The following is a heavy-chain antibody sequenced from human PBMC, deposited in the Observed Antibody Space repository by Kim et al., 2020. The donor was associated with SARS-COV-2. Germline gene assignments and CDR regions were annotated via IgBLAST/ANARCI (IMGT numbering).Heavy chain of an antibody. V-gene: IGHV1-46*01. CDR3: ARPGPYYYTLDY. J-gene: IGHJ4*02. Sequence: ASVKVSCKASGYTFSSYYIHWLRQAPGQGLEWLGIINPSTAITSYAQDFQGRLSMSRDTSTNTVYMELRSLRSEDTAVYYCARPGPYYYTLDYWGQGTLVTVSS. CDR2: INPSTAIT. D-gene: IGHD3-10*01. CDR1: GYTFSSYY.